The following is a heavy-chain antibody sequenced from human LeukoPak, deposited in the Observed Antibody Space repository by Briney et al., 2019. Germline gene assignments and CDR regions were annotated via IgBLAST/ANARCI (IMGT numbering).Heavy chain of an antibody. J-gene: IGHJ3*02. Sequence: GGSLRLSCAVSGFAVSNTYLNWGRQAPGKGLEWVSIIDHGGATFYTDSVKGRFSISRDNSKNALYLQINNVRTEDTAVYFCARGGVRGGFDIWGQGTMVAVSS. CDR2: IDHGGAT. CDR3: ARGGVRGGFDI. D-gene: IGHD2-15*01. CDR1: GFAVSNTY. V-gene: IGHV3-66*01.